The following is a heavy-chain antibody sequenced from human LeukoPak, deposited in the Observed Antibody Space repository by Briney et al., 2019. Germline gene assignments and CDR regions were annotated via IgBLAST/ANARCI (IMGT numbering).Heavy chain of an antibody. Sequence: GGSLRLSCAASGFTFSSYWMSWFRKAPGKGLEWLANIKQVGSDKYYVDSVKGRFTISRDNAKNSLYLQMNSLRAEDTAVYYCARDHGYSYDRFLDYWGQGTLVTVSS. D-gene: IGHD5-18*01. CDR3: ARDHGYSYDRFLDY. J-gene: IGHJ4*02. CDR1: GFTFSSYW. V-gene: IGHV3-7*03. CDR2: IKQVGSDK.